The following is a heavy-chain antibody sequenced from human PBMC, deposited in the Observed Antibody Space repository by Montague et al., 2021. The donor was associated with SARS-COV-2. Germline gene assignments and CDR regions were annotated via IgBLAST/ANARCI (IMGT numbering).Heavy chain of an antibody. D-gene: IGHD1-7*01. CDR2: IYYSGST. J-gene: IGHJ4*02. CDR1: GGSISGSNYY. Sequence: SEALSLTCTVSGGSISGSNYYWARIRQPPGKGLEWIGSIYYSGSTYDNPSLKSRVSISVDTSKNQFSLKLNSVTAADTAVYYCARLLLKLPGDYWGQGTLVTASS. CDR3: ARLLLKLPGDY. V-gene: IGHV4-39*01.